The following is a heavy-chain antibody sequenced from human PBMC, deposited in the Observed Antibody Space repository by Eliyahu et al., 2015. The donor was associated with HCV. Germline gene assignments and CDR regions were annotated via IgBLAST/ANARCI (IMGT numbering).Heavy chain of an antibody. J-gene: IGHJ3*02. D-gene: IGHD3-22*01. CDR1: GGSIXSGGXX. Sequence: QVQLQESGPGLVKPSQTLSLTCTXPGGSIXSGGXXXSWVRQHPGKGLEWIGYIYYSGSTYYNPSLKSRVTISVDTSKNQFSLKLSSVTAADTAVYYCARVRAEQWQVVITSSKDYFAFDIWGQGTMVTVSS. V-gene: IGHV4-31*03. CDR3: ARVRAEQWQVVITSSKDYFAFDI. CDR2: IYYSGST.